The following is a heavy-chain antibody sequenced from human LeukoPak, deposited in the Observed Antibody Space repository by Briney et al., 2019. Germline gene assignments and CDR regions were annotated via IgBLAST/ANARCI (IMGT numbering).Heavy chain of an antibody. Sequence: GGSLRLSCAASGFTFSSYAMTWVRQAPGKGLEWVSSIRGSGSGTDYADSVKGRFTVSRDNSKTTLYLQMNSLRADDTAVYYCAKGGPTGSNYFDFWGRGTLVTVSS. CDR3: AKGGPTGSNYFDF. CDR1: GFTFSSYA. J-gene: IGHJ4*02. CDR2: IRGSGSGT. D-gene: IGHD1-26*01. V-gene: IGHV3-23*01.